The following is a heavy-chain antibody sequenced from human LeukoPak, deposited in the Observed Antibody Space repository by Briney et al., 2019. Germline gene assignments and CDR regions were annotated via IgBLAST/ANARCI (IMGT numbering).Heavy chain of an antibody. J-gene: IGHJ4*02. V-gene: IGHV4-4*07. CDR3: ARIGSSSCPDCNY. Sequence: SETLSLTCTVSGGSISNYYWTWIRQPAGKGLEWIGRIYPGGSTDYNPSLKSRVTMSVDTSKGQFSLSLTSVTAADTAVYYCARIGSSSCPDCNYWGQGTLVTVSS. CDR2: IYPGGST. D-gene: IGHD6-13*01. CDR1: GGSISNYY.